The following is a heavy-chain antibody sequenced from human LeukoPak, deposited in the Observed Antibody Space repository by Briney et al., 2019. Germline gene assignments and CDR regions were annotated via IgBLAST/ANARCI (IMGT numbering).Heavy chain of an antibody. D-gene: IGHD6-13*01. CDR2: ITGSGASK. CDR3: AKGGSSWYYFDY. J-gene: IGHJ4*02. CDR1: GFTFSSYA. Sequence: PGGSLRLSCAASGFTFSSYAMSWVRQAPGKVLEWVSAITGSGASKYYADSVKGRFTISRDSSKNTLYLQMNSLRAEDTDVYYCAKGGSSWYYFDYWGQGTLVTASS. V-gene: IGHV3-23*01.